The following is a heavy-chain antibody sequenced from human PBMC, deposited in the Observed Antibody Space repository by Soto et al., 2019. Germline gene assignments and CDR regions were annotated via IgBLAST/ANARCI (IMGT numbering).Heavy chain of an antibody. Sequence: QVQLVQSGAEVKKPGASVKVSCKASGYTFTSYGISWVRQAPGQGLEWMGWISAYNGNTNYAQKLQGRVTMTTDTATSTAYKELRRLRSDDTAVYYCVREGIVSTLLELYYYGMDVWGQGTTVTVSS. CDR2: ISAYNGNT. J-gene: IGHJ6*02. D-gene: IGHD1-26*01. CDR3: VREGIVSTLLELYYYGMDV. CDR1: GYTFTSYG. V-gene: IGHV1-18*01.